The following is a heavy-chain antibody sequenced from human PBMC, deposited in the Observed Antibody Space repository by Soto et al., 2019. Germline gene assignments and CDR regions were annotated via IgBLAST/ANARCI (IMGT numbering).Heavy chain of an antibody. CDR3: ARGGYVTGGYPFPDVDY. D-gene: IGHD2-8*02. CDR2: INPDSGAT. CDR1: GYSFTGYY. V-gene: IGHV1-2*02. J-gene: IGHJ4*02. Sequence: HEHLVPSGAEVKRPGASLKVSCKASGYSFTGYYIHLVRQAPGQGLEWMGWINPDSGATNYAQNFLVRVTLSSETSISTASMALTGLTSDDTAVDSWARGGYVTGGYPFPDVDYGCQGTLVIVSS.